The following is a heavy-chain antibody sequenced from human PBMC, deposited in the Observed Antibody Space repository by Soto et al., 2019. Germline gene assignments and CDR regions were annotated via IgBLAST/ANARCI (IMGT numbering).Heavy chain of an antibody. D-gene: IGHD1-1*01. Sequence: QVQLVESGGGVVQPGRSLRLSCAASGLTFSSYGMHWVRQAPSKGREWVAVIWYDGSNKYYADSVKGRFTISRDNSKNTLYLQMNSLRDDDTAVYYCARPKEPGPAYARFDPWGQGTLGTVSS. CDR3: ARPKEPGPAYARFDP. CDR2: IWYDGSNK. J-gene: IGHJ5*02. V-gene: IGHV3-33*01. CDR1: GLTFSSYG.